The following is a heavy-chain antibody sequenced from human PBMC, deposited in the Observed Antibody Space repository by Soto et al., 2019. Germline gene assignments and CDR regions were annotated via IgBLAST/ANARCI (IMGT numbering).Heavy chain of an antibody. CDR2: IYYSGST. J-gene: IGHJ3*02. CDR3: ARAGDPRRGYAFDI. Sequence: SETLSLTCTVSGGSISSSSYYWGWIRQPPGKGLEWIGNIYYSGSTNYNPSLKSRVTISVDTSKNQFSLKLSSVTAADTAVYYCARAGDPRRGYAFDIWGQGTMVTVSS. CDR1: GGSISSSSYY. D-gene: IGHD1-26*01. V-gene: IGHV4-39*07.